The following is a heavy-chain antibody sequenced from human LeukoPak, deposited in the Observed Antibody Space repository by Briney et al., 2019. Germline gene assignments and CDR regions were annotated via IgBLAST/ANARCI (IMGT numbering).Heavy chain of an antibody. J-gene: IGHJ3*02. CDR2: ISYDGSNK. CDR3: ARVRAKKIVVVTAIDDDAFDI. V-gene: IGHV3-30-3*01. D-gene: IGHD2-21*02. Sequence: PGRSLRLSCAASGFTFSSYAMHWVRQAPGKGLEWVAVISYDGSNKYYADSVKGRFTISRDNSKNTLYLQMNSLRAEDTAVYYCARVRAKKIVVVTAIDDDAFDIWGQGTMVTVSS. CDR1: GFTFSSYA.